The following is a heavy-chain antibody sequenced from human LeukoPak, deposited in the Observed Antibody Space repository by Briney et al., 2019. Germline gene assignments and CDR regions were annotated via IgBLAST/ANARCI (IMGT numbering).Heavy chain of an antibody. CDR1: GFSFNTYG. CDR3: AKDLNTYRYDSRDLQH. Sequence: GSLRLSCAASGFSFNTYGMYWVRQGPGKGLEWVAVISYDGSNKWYADSVKGRFTISKDNSKNTLYLQMNSLRPEDTAVYFCAKDLNTYRYDSRDLQHWGQGILVTVSS. V-gene: IGHV3-30*18. CDR2: ISYDGSNK. D-gene: IGHD3-22*01. J-gene: IGHJ1*01.